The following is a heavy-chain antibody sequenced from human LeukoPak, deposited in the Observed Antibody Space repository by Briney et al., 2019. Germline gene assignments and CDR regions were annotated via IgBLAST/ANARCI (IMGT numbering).Heavy chain of an antibody. V-gene: IGHV3-23*01. Sequence: PGGSLRLSCVASGFIFGNYAMSWVRQAPGKGLQWVSQISGTGGATWYAGFARDRFTISRDNSKKTLYLQMSGLRVEDTAMYYCVKDPRDAYGTNWFVSWGQGTLLIVSS. D-gene: IGHD2-21*01. CDR1: GFIFGNYA. CDR3: VKDPRDAYGTNWFVS. J-gene: IGHJ5*01. CDR2: ISGTGGAT.